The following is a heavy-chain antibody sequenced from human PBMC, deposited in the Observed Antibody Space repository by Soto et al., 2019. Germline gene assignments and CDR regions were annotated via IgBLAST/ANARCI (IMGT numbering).Heavy chain of an antibody. CDR1: GFTFSSYA. J-gene: IGHJ4*02. CDR2: ISGSGGST. Sequence: GSLRLSCAASGFTFSSYAMSWVRQAPGKGLEWVSAISGSGGSTYYADSVKGRFTISRDNSKNTLYLQMNSLRAEDTAVYYCAKAKPYDFWSGYYQGGNFDYWGQGTLVT. V-gene: IGHV3-23*01. D-gene: IGHD3-3*01. CDR3: AKAKPYDFWSGYYQGGNFDY.